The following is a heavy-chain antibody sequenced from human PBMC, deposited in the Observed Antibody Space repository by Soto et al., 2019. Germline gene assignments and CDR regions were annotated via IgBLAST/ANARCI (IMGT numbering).Heavy chain of an antibody. CDR2: INHRGST. CDR3: ARRKVATASSGYEYSTLEY. J-gene: IGHJ4*02. CDR1: GGSFGGSY. V-gene: IGHV4-34*01. Sequence: SGTPALTCAVWGGSFGGSYWNWVRQPPGEGLEWIGEINHRGSTDYNPSLKSRVTISVDTSKNQFSLKLSSVTAADTAVYYCARRKVATASSGYEYSTLEYWGEGTLV. D-gene: IGHD3-22*01.